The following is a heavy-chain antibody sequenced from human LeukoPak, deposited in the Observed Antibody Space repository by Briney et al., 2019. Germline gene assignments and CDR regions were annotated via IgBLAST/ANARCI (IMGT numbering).Heavy chain of an antibody. Sequence: ASVKVSCKASGYTFTSYGISWVRQAPGQGREWMGWISPYNGNTNYAQKLQGRVTMTTHTSTSTAYMELRSLRSDDTAVYYCARAMITFGGVYNWFDPWGQGTLVTVSS. V-gene: IGHV1-18*01. J-gene: IGHJ5*02. CDR1: GYTFTSYG. CDR2: ISPYNGNT. D-gene: IGHD3-16*01. CDR3: ARAMITFGGVYNWFDP.